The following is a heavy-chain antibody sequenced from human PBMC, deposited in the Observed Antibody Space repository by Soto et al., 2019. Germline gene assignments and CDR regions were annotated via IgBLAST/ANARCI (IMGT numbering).Heavy chain of an antibody. CDR1: GGSVSSGSYY. CDR2: IYYSGST. Sequence: SETLSITCTVSGGSVSSGSYYWSWIRQPPGKGLEWIGYIYYSGSTNYNPSLKSRVTISVDTSKNQFSLKLSSVTAADTAVYYCARDTYYYDSSGYYYDWFDPWGQGTLVTVSS. V-gene: IGHV4-61*01. J-gene: IGHJ5*02. CDR3: ARDTYYYDSSGYYYDWFDP. D-gene: IGHD3-22*01.